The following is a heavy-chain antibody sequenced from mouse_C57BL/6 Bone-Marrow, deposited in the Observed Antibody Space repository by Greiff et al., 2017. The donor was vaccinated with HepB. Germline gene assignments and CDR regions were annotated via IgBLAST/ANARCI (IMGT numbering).Heavy chain of an antibody. CDR3: ARLKIYDGYPYYAMDY. Sequence: QVQLQQSGPGLVQPSQSLSITCTVSGFSLTSYGVHWVRQSPGKGLEWLGVIWSGGSTDYNAAFISRLSISKDNSKSQVFFKMNSLQADDTAIYYCARLKIYDGYPYYAMDYWGQGTSVTVSS. J-gene: IGHJ4*01. CDR1: GFSLTSYG. V-gene: IGHV2-2*01. CDR2: IWSGGST. D-gene: IGHD2-3*01.